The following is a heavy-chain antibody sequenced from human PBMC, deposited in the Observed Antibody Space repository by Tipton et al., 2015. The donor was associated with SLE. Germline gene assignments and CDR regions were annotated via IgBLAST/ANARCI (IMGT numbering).Heavy chain of an antibody. D-gene: IGHD7-27*01. CDR2: IDGGGFNI. V-gene: IGHV3-48*03. CDR1: GFTFRTHD. J-gene: IGHJ4*02. Sequence: SLILSCVMSGFTFRTHDMNWVRPAPGRGLGWVSFIDGGGFNIGYADSVRGRFTISRGNAKHSLYLQMHSLRVEDTAVYYCATDLPGDRDFGYWGQGTLVTVSS. CDR3: ATDLPGDRDFGY.